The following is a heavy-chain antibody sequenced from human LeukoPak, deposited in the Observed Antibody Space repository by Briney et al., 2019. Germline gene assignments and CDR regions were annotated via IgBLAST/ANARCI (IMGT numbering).Heavy chain of an antibody. D-gene: IGHD3-10*01. CDR1: GFTVSSNY. CDR3: AKDVQGILYFGPYYMDV. J-gene: IGHJ6*03. Sequence: GALRLSCAASGFTVSSNYMSWVRQAPGKGLEYVSAIGSNGRSTYYANSVKGRFTISRDNSKNTLYLQMGSLRAEDMAVYYCAKDVQGILYFGPYYMDVWGKGTTVTISS. V-gene: IGHV3-64*01. CDR2: IGSNGRST.